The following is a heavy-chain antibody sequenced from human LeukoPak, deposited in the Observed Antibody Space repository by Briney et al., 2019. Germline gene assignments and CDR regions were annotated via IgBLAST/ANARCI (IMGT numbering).Heavy chain of an antibody. D-gene: IGHD6-13*01. CDR2: IIPIFGTA. V-gene: IGHV1-69*06. Sequence: SVKVSCKASGGTFSSYAIGWVRQAPGQGLEWMGGIIPIFGTANYAQKFQGRVTITADKSTSTAYMELSSLRSEDTAVHYCARGEPYSSSWLDYWGQGTLVTVSS. J-gene: IGHJ4*02. CDR3: ARGEPYSSSWLDY. CDR1: GGTFSSYA.